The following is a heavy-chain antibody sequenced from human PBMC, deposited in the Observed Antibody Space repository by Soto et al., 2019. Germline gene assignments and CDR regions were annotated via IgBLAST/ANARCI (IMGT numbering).Heavy chain of an antibody. CDR2: IDPSDSYT. Sequence: GVSLKKSRKGSGYSFTSYWISWVRKMPGKGLEWMGRIDPSDSYTNYSPSFQGRVTISADKSISTAYLQWSSLKASDTAMYYCARADSSRWSYFDYSGQGTLVTVS. V-gene: IGHV5-10-1*01. D-gene: IGHD6-13*01. J-gene: IGHJ4*02. CDR1: GYSFTSYW. CDR3: ARADSSRWSYFDY.